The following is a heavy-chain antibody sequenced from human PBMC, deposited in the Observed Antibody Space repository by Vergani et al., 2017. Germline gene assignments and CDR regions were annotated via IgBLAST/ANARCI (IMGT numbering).Heavy chain of an antibody. D-gene: IGHD1-26*01. V-gene: IGHV4-39*01. CDR2: IYYSGNT. Sequence: QLQLQESGPGLVKPSETLSLTCTVSGGSISSSSYYWGWIRQPPGKGLEWIGSIYYSGNTYYNPSLKSRVTISVDTSKNQFSLKLSSVTAADTAVYYCAGWWELRAFDIWGQGTMVTVSS. J-gene: IGHJ3*02. CDR1: GGSISSSSYY. CDR3: AGWWELRAFDI.